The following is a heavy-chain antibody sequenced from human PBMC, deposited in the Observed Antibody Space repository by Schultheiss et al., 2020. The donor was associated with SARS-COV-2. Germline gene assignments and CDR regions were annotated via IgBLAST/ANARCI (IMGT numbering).Heavy chain of an antibody. Sequence: GGSLRLSCAASGFTFSSYWMHWVRQAPGKGLVWVSRINSDGSSTSYADSVKGRFTISRDNAKNTLYLQMETLRVEDTAVYYCAKDLGIGYSYAVCFDYWGQGTLVTVSS. CDR3: AKDLGIGYSYAVCFDY. CDR1: GFTFSSYW. D-gene: IGHD5-18*01. J-gene: IGHJ4*02. V-gene: IGHV3-74*01. CDR2: INSDGSST.